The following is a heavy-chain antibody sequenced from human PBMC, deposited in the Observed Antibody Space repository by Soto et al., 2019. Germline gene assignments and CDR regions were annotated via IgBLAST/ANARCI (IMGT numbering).Heavy chain of an antibody. Sequence: SATLSLTCTVSGGSISSGDYYWSWIRQPPGKGLEWIGYIYYSGSSYYNPSLKSRVTISVDTSKNQCSLKLSSVTAADTAVYYCARACGSGYHYYFDYWGQGTLVTVS. D-gene: IGHD3-22*01. V-gene: IGHV4-30-4*01. CDR2: IYYSGSS. CDR1: GGSISSGDYY. J-gene: IGHJ4*02. CDR3: ARACGSGYHYYFDY.